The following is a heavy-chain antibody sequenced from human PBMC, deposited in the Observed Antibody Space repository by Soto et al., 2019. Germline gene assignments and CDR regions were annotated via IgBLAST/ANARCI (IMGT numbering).Heavy chain of an antibody. CDR3: AALEYSSSSGFDY. J-gene: IGHJ4*02. D-gene: IGHD6-6*01. Sequence: GGSLRLSCAASGFIFSIYDMHWVRQAPGKGLEWVAVISYDGSYKYFTDSVKGRFTVSRDNSKNTLDLEMNSLRPEDTAVYFCAALEYSSSSGFDYWGQGSLVTVSS. V-gene: IGHV3-30*03. CDR1: GFIFSIYD. CDR2: ISYDGSYK.